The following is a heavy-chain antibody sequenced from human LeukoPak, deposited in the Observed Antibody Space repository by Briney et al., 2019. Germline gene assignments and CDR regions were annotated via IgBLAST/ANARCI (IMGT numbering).Heavy chain of an antibody. J-gene: IGHJ3*02. D-gene: IGHD2-15*01. CDR2: IYYSGST. V-gene: IGHV4-39*07. Sequence: SSETLSLTCTVSGGSISSSSYYWGWIRQPPGKGLERIGSIYYSGSTNYNPSLKSRVTISVDTSKNQFSLKLSSVTAADTAVYYCARRGHIVVVVAATRHAFDIWGQGTMVTVSS. CDR1: GGSISSSSYY. CDR3: ARRGHIVVVVAATRHAFDI.